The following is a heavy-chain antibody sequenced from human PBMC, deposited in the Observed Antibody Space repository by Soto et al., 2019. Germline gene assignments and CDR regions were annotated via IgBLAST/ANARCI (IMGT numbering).Heavy chain of an antibody. CDR1: GGTFSSSA. CDR3: ASLLRGYSGTGDY. D-gene: IGHD5-12*01. V-gene: IGHV1-69*12. Sequence: QVQLVQSGAEVKKPGSSVKVSCKASGGTFSSSAISWVRQAPGQGLEWMGGIIPVFGTANYAQKVQGRVTTTAGEATSTAYMELSSLRSEDTAMYYWASLLRGYSGTGDYWGQGTLVTVSS. CDR2: IIPVFGTA. J-gene: IGHJ4*02.